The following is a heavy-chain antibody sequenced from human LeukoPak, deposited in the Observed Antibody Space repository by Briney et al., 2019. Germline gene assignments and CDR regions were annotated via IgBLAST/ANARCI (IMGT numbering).Heavy chain of an antibody. Sequence: GASVKVSCKASGYTFTSYGISWVRQAPGQGLEWMGWISAYNGNTNYAQKLQGRVTMTTDTSTSTAYMELRSLRSDDTAVYYCARDRDGSFYPYFDYWGQGTLVTVSS. J-gene: IGHJ4*02. CDR2: ISAYNGNT. CDR3: ARDRDGSFYPYFDY. CDR1: GYTFTSYG. V-gene: IGHV1-18*01. D-gene: IGHD1-26*01.